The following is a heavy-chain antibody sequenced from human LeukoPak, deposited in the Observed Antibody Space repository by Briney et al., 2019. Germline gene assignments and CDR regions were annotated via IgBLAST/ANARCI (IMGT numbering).Heavy chain of an antibody. V-gene: IGHV4-59*08. D-gene: IGHD1-26*01. CDR2: IYDSTNV. Sequence: PSETLSLTCTVSGGSMSGYYWSWIRQSPGKGLEWIGNIYDSTNVKYNPSLKSRITISVDTSKKQLSLKLRSVTAADMAVYYCARTQSQSGSYRYYFGYWGQGTLVTVSS. J-gene: IGHJ4*02. CDR1: GGSMSGYY. CDR3: ARTQSQSGSYRYYFGY.